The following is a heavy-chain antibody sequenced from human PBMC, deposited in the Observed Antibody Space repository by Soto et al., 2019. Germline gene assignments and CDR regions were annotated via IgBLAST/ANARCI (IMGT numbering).Heavy chain of an antibody. CDR1: GGTFSSYA. V-gene: IGHV1-69*13. Sequence: RASVKVSCKASGGTFSSYAISWVRQAPGQGLEWMGGIIPIFGTANYAQKFQGRVTITADESTSTAYMELSSLRSEDTAVYYCARPARTSSYYYYGMDVWGQGTTVTVSS. CDR3: ARPARTSSYYYYGMDV. D-gene: IGHD2-15*01. CDR2: IIPIFGTA. J-gene: IGHJ6*02.